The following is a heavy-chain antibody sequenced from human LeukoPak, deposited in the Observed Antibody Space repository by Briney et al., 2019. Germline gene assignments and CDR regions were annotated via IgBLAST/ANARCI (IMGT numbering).Heavy chain of an antibody. CDR1: GGSISSSSYY. J-gene: IGHJ6*03. D-gene: IGHD5/OR15-5a*01. Sequence: PSETLSLTCTVSGGSISSSSYYWGWIRQPPGKGLEWIGSFYYSGSTYYNPSLKSRVTISVDTSKNQFSLKLSSVTAADTAVYYCARHPLYEPYMDVWGKGTTVTISS. V-gene: IGHV4-39*01. CDR3: ARHPLYEPYMDV. CDR2: FYYSGST.